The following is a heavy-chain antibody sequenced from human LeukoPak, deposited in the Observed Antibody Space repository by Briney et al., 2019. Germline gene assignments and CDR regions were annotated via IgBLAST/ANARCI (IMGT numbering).Heavy chain of an antibody. J-gene: IGHJ4*02. CDR3: ARGGYGDDYSNFPTDY. CDR1: GFTFSNYA. Sequence: QAGGSLRLSCAASGFTFSNYAMHWVRQAPGKGLEWVAVIYYGGSITFYADSVKGRFTISRDNARNSLYLQMNSLRAEDMALYYCARGGYGDDYSNFPTDYRGQGTLVTVSS. V-gene: IGHV3-30*03. D-gene: IGHD4-11*01. CDR2: IYYGGSIT.